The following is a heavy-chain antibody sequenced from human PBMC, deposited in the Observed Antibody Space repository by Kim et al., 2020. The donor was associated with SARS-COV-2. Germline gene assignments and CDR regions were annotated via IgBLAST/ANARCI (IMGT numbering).Heavy chain of an antibody. Sequence: SETLSLTCTVSGGSISRYYWSWIRQSPGKGLECIGYIYYTGDTNYNPSLKSRVTISIDTSKNQFSLKLRSLTAADTAVYYCATYGGNDYYFDNWGQGALVTVSS. V-gene: IGHV4-59*13. CDR2: IYYTGDT. D-gene: IGHD2-15*01. CDR1: GGSISRYY. J-gene: IGHJ4*02. CDR3: ATYGGNDYYFDN.